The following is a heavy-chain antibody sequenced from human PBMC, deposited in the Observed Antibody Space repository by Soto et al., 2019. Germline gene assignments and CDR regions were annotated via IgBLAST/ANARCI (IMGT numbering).Heavy chain of an antibody. CDR3: SSGWYEYYYYGIRV. D-gene: IGHD6-19*01. CDR1: GYTFTSHD. Sequence: ASVKVSCKASGYTFTSHDINWVRQATGQGLEWMGWMNPNSGNTGYAQKFQGRVTMTRNTYISTAYMELSSLRSEDTAVYYCSSGWYEYYYYGIRVQGQGTTVTVCS. V-gene: IGHV1-8*01. J-gene: IGHJ6*02. CDR2: MNPNSGNT.